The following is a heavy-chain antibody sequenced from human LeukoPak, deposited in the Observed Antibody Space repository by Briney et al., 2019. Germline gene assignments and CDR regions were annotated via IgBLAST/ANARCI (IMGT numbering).Heavy chain of an antibody. Sequence: PGRSLRLSCAASGFTFSSYGMHWVRQAPGKGLEWVAVISNDESKKYYEGSVKGRFTISRDNSKNTLYLQMNSLRAEDTAVYYCAIPPDSGGPHYWGQGTLVTVSS. CDR3: AIPPDSGGPHY. CDR1: GFTFSSYG. D-gene: IGHD1-26*01. J-gene: IGHJ4*02. CDR2: ISNDESKK. V-gene: IGHV3-30*03.